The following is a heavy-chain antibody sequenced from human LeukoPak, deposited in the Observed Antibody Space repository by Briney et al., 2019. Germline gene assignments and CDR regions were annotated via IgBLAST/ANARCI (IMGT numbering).Heavy chain of an antibody. V-gene: IGHV4-31*03. CDR1: GGSISSGGYY. D-gene: IGHD2-15*01. CDR3: ARGWLLHSYYYYGKDV. Sequence: SQTLSLTCTVPGGSISSGGYYWSWIRQHPGKGLEWLGYIYFSGSTYYNPSLKSRVTISVDTSKNQFSLKLSSVTAADTAVYYCARGWLLHSYYYYGKDVWGQGTTVTVSS. J-gene: IGHJ6*02. CDR2: IYFSGST.